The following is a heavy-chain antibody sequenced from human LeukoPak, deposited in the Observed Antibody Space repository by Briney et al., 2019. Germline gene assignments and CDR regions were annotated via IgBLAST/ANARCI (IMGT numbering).Heavy chain of an antibody. CDR1: GYTFAAYY. Sequence: GDSVKVSCRTSGYTFAAYYIHWVRQAPGQGLEWMGWITPNSGGTNYAQKFQGRVTMTRDTSISTAYMELSILRSDDTAVYYCARHGGWGSTFDYWGQGTLVTVSS. CDR2: ITPNSGGT. D-gene: IGHD1-1*01. J-gene: IGHJ4*02. CDR3: ARHGGWGSTFDY. V-gene: IGHV1-2*02.